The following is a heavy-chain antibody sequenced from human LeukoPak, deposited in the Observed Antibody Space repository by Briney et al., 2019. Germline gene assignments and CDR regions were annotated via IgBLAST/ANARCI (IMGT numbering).Heavy chain of an antibody. CDR3: ARVMCGGDCYLYYYMDV. Sequence: GRSLRLSCAASGFTFSSYAMHWVRQAPGKGLAWVAVISYDGSNKYYADSVKGRFTISRDNSKNTLYLQMNSLRAEDTAVYYCARVMCGGDCYLYYYMDVWGKGTTVTVSS. V-gene: IGHV3-30*04. J-gene: IGHJ6*03. D-gene: IGHD2-21*02. CDR1: GFTFSSYA. CDR2: ISYDGSNK.